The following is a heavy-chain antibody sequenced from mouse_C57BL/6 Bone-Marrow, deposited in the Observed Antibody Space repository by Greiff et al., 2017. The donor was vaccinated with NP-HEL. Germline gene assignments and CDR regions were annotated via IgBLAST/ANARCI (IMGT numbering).Heavy chain of an antibody. CDR2: LSSGGDYI. Sequence: EVQLQQSGEGLVKPGGSLKLSCAASGFTFSSYAMSWVRQTPETRLAWVAYLSSGGDYISYAVTVKGRFTISRDNARSTLYLQMSSLKSEDTAMYYWTREGVWYFEVWGTGTTVTVSS. CDR1: GFTFSSYA. J-gene: IGHJ1*03. V-gene: IGHV5-9-1*02. CDR3: TREGVWYFEV.